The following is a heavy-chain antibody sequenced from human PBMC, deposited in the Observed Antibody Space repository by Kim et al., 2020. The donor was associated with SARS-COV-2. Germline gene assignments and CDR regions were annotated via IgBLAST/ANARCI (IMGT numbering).Heavy chain of an antibody. Sequence: GGSLRLSCAASGFTFSTYSMGWVRQAPGKGLDWVSRISGSGGHTYYAESVKGRFTISRDNSKNTLYLQMNSLRAEDTALYYCAREQRPSGSFGLFDPWGQGTLVTVSS. J-gene: IGHJ5*02. CDR3: AREQRPSGSFGLFDP. CDR1: GFTFSTYS. CDR2: ISGSGGHT. D-gene: IGHD2-15*01. V-gene: IGHV3-23*01.